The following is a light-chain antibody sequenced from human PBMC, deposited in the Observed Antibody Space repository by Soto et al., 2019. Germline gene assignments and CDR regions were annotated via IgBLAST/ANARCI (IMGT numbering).Light chain of an antibody. J-gene: IGLJ3*02. Sequence: QSVLTQPASVSGSPGQSITISCTGTSSDVGGYNYVSWYQQLPGKAPKLMIYEVSNRPSGISNRFSGSKSGNTASLTISGLQAEDEADYYCSSYTSSSNWVFGGGTKLTVL. CDR3: SSYTSSSNWV. CDR1: SSDVGGYNY. CDR2: EVS. V-gene: IGLV2-14*01.